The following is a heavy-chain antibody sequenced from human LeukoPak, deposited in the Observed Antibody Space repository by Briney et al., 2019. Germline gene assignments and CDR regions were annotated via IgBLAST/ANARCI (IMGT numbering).Heavy chain of an antibody. D-gene: IGHD6-6*01. CDR2: INAGSGNT. Sequence: ASVKVSCKASGYTFTSYAIHWVRQAPGQRLEWMGWINAGSGNTKYSQKFQGRVTITRDTSASTAYMELSSLRSEDTAVYYCARGGSIAARRDWFDPWGQGTLVTVSS. CDR3: ARGGSIAARRDWFDP. J-gene: IGHJ5*02. CDR1: GYTFTSYA. V-gene: IGHV1-3*01.